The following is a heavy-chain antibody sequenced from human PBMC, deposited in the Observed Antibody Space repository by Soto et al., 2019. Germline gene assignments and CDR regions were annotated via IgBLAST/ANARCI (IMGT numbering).Heavy chain of an antibody. V-gene: IGHV1-18*01. D-gene: IGHD3-10*02. CDR2: ISNYNGDT. CDR1: GYTFTSYG. CDR3: TGGGQLFAGNYVDY. Sequence: QVQLVQSGAEVKKPGASVKVSCKASGYTFTSYGISWVRQAPGQGLEWRGWISNYNGDTNYAQKLQGRVTMTTDTATSTAYMELRSLKSDDTAVYYCTGGGQLFAGNYVDYWSQGTLVTVSS. J-gene: IGHJ4*02.